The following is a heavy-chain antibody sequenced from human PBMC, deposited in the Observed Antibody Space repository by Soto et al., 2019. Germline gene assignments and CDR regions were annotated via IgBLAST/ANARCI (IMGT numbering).Heavy chain of an antibody. CDR2: IYSNNHK. CDR3: AHRHRLGTVTDGFDF. D-gene: IGHD2-21*02. Sequence: QITLKESGPTLVKPTQTLTRTCTFSGFSFTTPGVGVGWIRQPPGKALEWVAVIYSNNHKRFSPSLETRVGITKDTSKSQVVLTMSNLDPADTATYFCAHRHRLGTVTDGFDFWGQGLLVTVAS. CDR1: GFSFTTPGVG. J-gene: IGHJ4*02. V-gene: IGHV2-5*01.